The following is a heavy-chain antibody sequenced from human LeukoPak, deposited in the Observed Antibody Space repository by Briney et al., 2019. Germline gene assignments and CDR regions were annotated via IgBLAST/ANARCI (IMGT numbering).Heavy chain of an antibody. CDR1: GGSISTYY. Sequence: SETLSLTCTVSGGSISTYYWSWLRQSPGQGLELMGYIYYSGSTYYNHSLKSRVTISLDTSKSQFSLKMSFVTAADTAVYYCAKDPNKYYCDSSGYYVGAFDIWGQGTMVTVSS. J-gene: IGHJ3*02. CDR3: AKDPNKYYCDSSGYYVGAFDI. CDR2: IYYSGST. V-gene: IGHV4-59*01. D-gene: IGHD3-22*01.